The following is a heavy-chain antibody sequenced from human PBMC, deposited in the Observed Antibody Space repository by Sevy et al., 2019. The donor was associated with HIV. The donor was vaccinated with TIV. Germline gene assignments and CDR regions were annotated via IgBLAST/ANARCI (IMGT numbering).Heavy chain of an antibody. V-gene: IGHV1-8*02. CDR3: TTSRPLLYMSSSRPFEY. CDR1: GYTFTNYD. D-gene: IGHD1-26*01. Sequence: ASVKVSCKASGYTFTNYDINWVRQATGHGLEWMGRMNPESGDTGYAQKFQGRVTMTRDTSISTAYMELNSLRSEDSAVYYCTTSRPLLYMSSSRPFEYWGQGTLVTVSS. CDR2: MNPESGDT. J-gene: IGHJ4*02.